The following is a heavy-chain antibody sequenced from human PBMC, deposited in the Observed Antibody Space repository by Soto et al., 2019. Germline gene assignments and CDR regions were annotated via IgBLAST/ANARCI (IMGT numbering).Heavy chain of an antibody. CDR3: ARFDSNGYTSDVFDI. D-gene: IGHD3-22*01. CDR1: GGSFSDNF. CDR2: INHSRRT. J-gene: IGHJ3*02. Sequence: QVQLQQWGAGLLKPSETLSLTCAVYGGSFSDNFWSWIRQTPGKGLEWIGEINHSRRTNYNPSLKSRFTISEDTAQNQFSLKLSSVTAADTAVYYCARFDSNGYTSDVFDIWGQGTMVTVS. V-gene: IGHV4-34*02.